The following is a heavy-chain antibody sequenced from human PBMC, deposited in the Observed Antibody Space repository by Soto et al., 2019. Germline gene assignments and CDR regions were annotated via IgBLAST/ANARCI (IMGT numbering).Heavy chain of an antibody. CDR1: GYTFTSSY. V-gene: IGHV1-46*01. CDR3: ARGPGASGLDV. D-gene: IGHD2-8*02. Sequence: VASVKVSCKASGYTFTSSYIHWVRQAPGQGFEWMGIINPSGGGTSYSQKLQGRVTLTRDTSTRTIYMELNSLRSEDTAVYYCARGPGASGLDVWGQGTTVTVSS. J-gene: IGHJ6*02. CDR2: INPSGGGT.